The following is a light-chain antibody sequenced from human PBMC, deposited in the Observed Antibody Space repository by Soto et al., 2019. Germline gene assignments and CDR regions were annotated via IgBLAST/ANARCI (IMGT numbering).Light chain of an antibody. J-gene: IGKJ1*01. CDR3: QQYNSYWT. Sequence: DIHMTQSPSTLSASVGDRVTITCRASQSISSWLAWYQQKPGKAPKILIYDASSLESGVPSRLSGSGSGTEFTLTISSMQPDDFATYYCQQYNSYWTFGQGTKVDI. CDR1: QSISSW. V-gene: IGKV1-5*01. CDR2: DAS.